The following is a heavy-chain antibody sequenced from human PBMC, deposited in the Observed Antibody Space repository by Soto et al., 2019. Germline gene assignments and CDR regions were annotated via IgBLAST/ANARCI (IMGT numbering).Heavy chain of an antibody. D-gene: IGHD6-13*01. Sequence: SETLSLTCAVSGGSISSGGYSWSWIRQPPGKGLEWIGYIYHSGSTYYNPSLKSRVTISVDRSKNQFSLKLSSVTAADTAVYYCARGFGAAAPNWFDPWGQGTLVTVSS. CDR1: GGSISSGGYS. J-gene: IGHJ5*02. CDR3: ARGFGAAAPNWFDP. CDR2: IYHSGST. V-gene: IGHV4-30-2*01.